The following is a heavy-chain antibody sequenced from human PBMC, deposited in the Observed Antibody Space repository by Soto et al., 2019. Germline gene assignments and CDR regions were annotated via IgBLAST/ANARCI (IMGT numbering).Heavy chain of an antibody. D-gene: IGHD1-7*01. Sequence: GGSLRLSCAASGFTFSSYSMNWVRQAPGKGLEWVSSISSSSSYIYYADSVKGRFTISRDNAKNSLYLQMNSLRAEDTAVYYCARDLGTGTNWFDPWGQGTLVTVSS. CDR1: GFTFSSYS. CDR3: ARDLGTGTNWFDP. V-gene: IGHV3-21*01. CDR2: ISSSSSYI. J-gene: IGHJ5*02.